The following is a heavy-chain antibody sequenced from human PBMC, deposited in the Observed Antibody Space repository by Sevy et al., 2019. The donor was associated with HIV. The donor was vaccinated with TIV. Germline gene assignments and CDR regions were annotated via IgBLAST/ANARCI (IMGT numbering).Heavy chain of an antibody. CDR1: GFSLSTSGMC. D-gene: IGHD3-3*01. V-gene: IGHV2-70*11. Sequence: SGPTLVKPTQTLTLTCTFSGFSLSTSGMCVSWIRQPPGKALEWLARIDWDDDKYYSTSLKTRLTVSKDDSKNQVVLTMTNMDPVDTATYFCARMTRSTIFRVVTTIIDYWGHGTLVTVSS. CDR3: ARMTRSTIFRVVTTIIDY. CDR2: IDWDDDK. J-gene: IGHJ4*03.